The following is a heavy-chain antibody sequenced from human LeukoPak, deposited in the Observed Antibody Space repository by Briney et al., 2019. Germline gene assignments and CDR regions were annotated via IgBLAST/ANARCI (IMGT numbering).Heavy chain of an antibody. J-gene: IGHJ1*01. CDR1: GFTFSSYA. Sequence: GGSLRLSCAASGFTFSSYAMSWVRQAPGKGLEWVSAISGSGGSTYYADSVKGRFTISRDNSKNTLYLQMDSLRAEDTAVYYCAKDRRAAAVAEYFQHWGQGTLVTVSS. V-gene: IGHV3-23*01. CDR3: AKDRRAAAVAEYFQH. D-gene: IGHD6-13*01. CDR2: ISGSGGST.